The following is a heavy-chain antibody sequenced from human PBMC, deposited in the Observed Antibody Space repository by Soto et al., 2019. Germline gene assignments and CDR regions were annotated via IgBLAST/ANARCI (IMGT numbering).Heavy chain of an antibody. CDR1: GFTFSSYS. D-gene: IGHD5-18*01. Sequence: GGSLRLSCAAAGFTFSSYSMNWVRPAPGKGLEWVSYISSSSSTIYYADSVKGRFTISRDNAKNSLYLQMNSLRAEDTAVYYCARDSGYSYGPLDYWGQGTLVTVSS. J-gene: IGHJ4*02. CDR2: ISSSSSTI. CDR3: ARDSGYSYGPLDY. V-gene: IGHV3-48*01.